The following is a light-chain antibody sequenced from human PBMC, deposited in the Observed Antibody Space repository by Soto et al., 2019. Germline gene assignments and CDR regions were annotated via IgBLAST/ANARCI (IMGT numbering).Light chain of an antibody. CDR3: QQYNSYSWT. CDR1: QSISSW. CDR2: DAS. Sequence: DIQMTQSPSTLSASVGDRVTITCRASQSISSWLAWYQQKPGKAPKLLIYDASSLESGVPSRFSGNRSGTEFTLTISSLQPDDFATYYCQQYNSYSWTFGQATKVDIK. J-gene: IGKJ1*01. V-gene: IGKV1-5*01.